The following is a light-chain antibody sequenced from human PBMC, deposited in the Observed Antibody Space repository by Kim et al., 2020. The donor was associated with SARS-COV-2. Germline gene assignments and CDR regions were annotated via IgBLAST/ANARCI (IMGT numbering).Light chain of an antibody. CDR3: QSYDSSLSGWV. CDR1: SSNIGAGYD. V-gene: IGLV1-40*01. CDR2: GNS. J-gene: IGLJ3*02. Sequence: QRVTIYCTGSSSNIGAGYDVHWYQQLPGTDPKLLIYGNSNRPSGVPDRFSGSKSGTSASLAITGLQAEDEADYYCQSYDSSLSGWVFGGGTQLTVL.